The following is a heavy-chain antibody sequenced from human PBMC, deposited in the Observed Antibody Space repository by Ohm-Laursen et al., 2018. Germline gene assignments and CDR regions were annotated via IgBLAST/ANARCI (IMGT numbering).Heavy chain of an antibody. CDR1: GFSFSNYR. V-gene: IGHV3-48*01. CDR3: AREKPETPEGSQFDH. CDR2: ISSGSSDI. J-gene: IGHJ4*02. D-gene: IGHD2-15*01. Sequence: LSLTCAASGFSFSNYRMSWVRQAPGQGLEWVSFISSGSSDIYYSDSAKGRFTISRDNSKNTLYLQMNSLRAEDTAVYFCAREKPETPEGSQFDHWGQGILVTVSS.